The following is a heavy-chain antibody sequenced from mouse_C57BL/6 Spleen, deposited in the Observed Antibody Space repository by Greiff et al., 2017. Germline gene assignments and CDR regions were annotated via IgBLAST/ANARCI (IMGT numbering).Heavy chain of an antibody. Sequence: EVQLQQSGAELVRPGASVKLSCTASGFNIKDDYMHWVKQRPEQGLEWIGWIDPENGDTEYAAKFQGKATVTADTSSNTAYLQLSSLTSEDTAVYTCTTREYYGSSCGYFDVWGTGTTVTVSS. CDR3: TTREYYGSSCGYFDV. CDR1: GFNIKDDY. D-gene: IGHD1-1*01. V-gene: IGHV14-4*01. CDR2: IDPENGDT. J-gene: IGHJ1*03.